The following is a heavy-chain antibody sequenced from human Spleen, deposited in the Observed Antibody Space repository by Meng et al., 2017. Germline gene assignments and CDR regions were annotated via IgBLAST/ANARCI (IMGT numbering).Heavy chain of an antibody. CDR3: AKDPDFDFPYYFDC. Sequence: GGSLRLSCAASGFTFSSYGMHWVRQAPGKGLEWVAVIWYDGSNKYYADSVKGRFTISRDSSKNTLYLHMNNLRAEDTALYYCAKDPDFDFPYYFDCWGQGTLVTVSS. CDR2: IWYDGSNK. V-gene: IGHV3-33*06. CDR1: GFTFSSYG. J-gene: IGHJ4*02. D-gene: IGHD3-3*01.